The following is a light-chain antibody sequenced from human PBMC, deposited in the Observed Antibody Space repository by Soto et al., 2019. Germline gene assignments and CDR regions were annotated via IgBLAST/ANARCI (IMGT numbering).Light chain of an antibody. V-gene: IGLV2-14*01. CDR1: SSDVSGYNY. CDR2: DVS. CDR3: SSHTSSSTLVV. Sequence: QSALTQPASVSGSPGQSITISCTGTSSDVSGYNYVSWYQQYPGKAPKLLIYDVSNRPSGVSNRFSGSKSGNTASLTISGLQAEDEADYYCSSHTSSSTLVVFGGGTKLTVL. J-gene: IGLJ2*01.